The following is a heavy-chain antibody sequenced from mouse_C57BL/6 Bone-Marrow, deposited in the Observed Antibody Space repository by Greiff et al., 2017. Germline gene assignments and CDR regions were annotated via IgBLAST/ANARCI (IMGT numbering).Heavy chain of an antibody. Sequence: FPLQQSGTVLARPGASVKMSCTTSGYTFTSYWMHWVKQRPGQGLEWIGAIYPGNSDTSYNQKFKGKAKLTAVTAASTAYMELSSLTNEDSAVYYCTTTVVAFDYWGQGTTLTVSS. CDR3: TTTVVAFDY. CDR2: IYPGNSDT. CDR1: GYTFTSYW. V-gene: IGHV1-5*01. D-gene: IGHD1-1*01. J-gene: IGHJ2*01.